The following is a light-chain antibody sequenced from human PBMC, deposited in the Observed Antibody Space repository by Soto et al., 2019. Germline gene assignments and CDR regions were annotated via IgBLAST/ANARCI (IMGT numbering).Light chain of an antibody. J-gene: IGLJ1*01. Sequence: QSVLTQPPSASGSFGQSVTISCTGTSSDVGGYNYVSWYQQHPGKAPKLMIYEVSERPSGVPDRFSGSKSGNTASLTVSGLQADDEADYYGSSYSGTHYHYVFRPGTKVTVL. CDR1: SSDVGGYNY. V-gene: IGLV2-8*01. CDR3: SSYSGTHYHYV. CDR2: EVS.